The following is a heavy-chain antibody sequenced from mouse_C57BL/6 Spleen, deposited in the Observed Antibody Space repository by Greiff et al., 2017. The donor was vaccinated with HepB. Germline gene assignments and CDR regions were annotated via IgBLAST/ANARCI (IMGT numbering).Heavy chain of an antibody. CDR2: INPNNGGT. CDR1: GYTFTDYY. D-gene: IGHD2-5*01. Sequence: EVQLQQSGPELVKPGASVKISCKASGYTFTDYYMNWVKQSHGKSLEWIGDINPNNGGTSYNQKFKGKATLTVDKSSSTAYMELRSLTSEDSAVYYCAVKPNDSNYGDAMDYWGQGTSVTVSS. J-gene: IGHJ4*01. CDR3: AVKPNDSNYGDAMDY. V-gene: IGHV1-26*01.